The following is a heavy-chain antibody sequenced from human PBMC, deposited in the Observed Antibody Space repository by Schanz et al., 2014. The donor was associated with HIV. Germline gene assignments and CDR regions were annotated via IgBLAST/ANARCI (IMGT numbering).Heavy chain of an antibody. J-gene: IGHJ6*02. CDR1: GFTFSNYA. CDR2: ISYDGSNK. V-gene: IGHV3-30-3*01. CDR3: ARDWRPNYDFWSGSIGVIGMDV. Sequence: QVQLLESGGGVVQPGRSLRLSCAVSGFTFSNYAMHWVRQAPGKGLEWVAVISYDGSNKYYADSVKGRFTISRDNSKNTLYLQMNSLRAEDTAVYYCARDWRPNYDFWSGSIGVIGMDVWGQGTTVTVSS. D-gene: IGHD3-3*01.